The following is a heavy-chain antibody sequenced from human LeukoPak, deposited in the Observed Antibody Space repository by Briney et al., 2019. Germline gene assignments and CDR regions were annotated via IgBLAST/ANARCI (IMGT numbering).Heavy chain of an antibody. CDR3: ARTVGTHRFDY. D-gene: IGHD4-23*01. J-gene: IGHJ4*02. V-gene: IGHV4-39*01. CDR2: IYYNGNT. Sequence: SETLSLTCTVSGGSISSSNYYWGWIRQPPGERLEWIGTIYYNGNTYYNPSLQSRVIISVDTSKNQFSLKLTSVTAPDTAVYYCARTVGTHRFDYWGQGILVTVSS. CDR1: GGSISSSNYY.